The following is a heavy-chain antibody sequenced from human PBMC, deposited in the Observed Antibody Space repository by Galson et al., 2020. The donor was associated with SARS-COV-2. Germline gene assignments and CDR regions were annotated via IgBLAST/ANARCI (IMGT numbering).Heavy chain of an antibody. CDR1: GFTFSSYA. CDR2: ISYDGSNK. J-gene: IGHJ4*02. D-gene: IGHD3-3*01. Sequence: GESLKISCAASGFTFSSYAMHWVRQAPGKGLEWVVVISYDGSNKYYADSVKGRFTISRDNSKNTLYLQMNSLRAEDTAVYYCARDRADDGGYFDYLGQGTLVTVSS. V-gene: IGHV3-30*04. CDR3: ARDRADDGGYFDY.